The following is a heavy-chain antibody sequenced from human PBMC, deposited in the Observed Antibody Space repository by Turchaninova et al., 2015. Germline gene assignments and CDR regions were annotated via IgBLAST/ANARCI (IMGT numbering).Heavy chain of an antibody. CDR1: GYNFRNYV. D-gene: IGHD2-15*01. V-gene: IGHV1-18*01. Sequence: QVQLVQSGAEVKKPGASVKVSCKASGYNFRNYVITWVRQAPGEGREWMGWMRGKEAYTNYAQRXXDRXXXSTXTXTGTAYMEXXSLXXXDTAVYYXXXGRYCGAGSXYNDXXGQGTXVTVSS. CDR2: MRGKEAYT. J-gene: IGHJ4*02. CDR3: XXGRYCGAGSXYNDX.